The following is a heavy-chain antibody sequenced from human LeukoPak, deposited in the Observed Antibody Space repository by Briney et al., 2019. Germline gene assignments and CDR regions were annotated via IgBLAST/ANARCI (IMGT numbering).Heavy chain of an antibody. CDR1: GFTFDDYG. Sequence: GGSLRLSCEASGFTFDDYGMHWVRQAPGKGLEWVSTFSWNSASVGYVDSVKGRFTISRDNAKKTLYLQMNSLRPEDTALYYCAKDYGYSSSWYDYWGQGTLVTVSS. CDR3: AKDYGYSSSWYDY. V-gene: IGHV3-9*01. CDR2: FSWNSASV. D-gene: IGHD6-13*01. J-gene: IGHJ4*02.